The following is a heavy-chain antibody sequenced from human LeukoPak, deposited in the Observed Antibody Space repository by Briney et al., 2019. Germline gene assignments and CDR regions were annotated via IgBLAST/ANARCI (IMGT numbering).Heavy chain of an antibody. CDR3: ARAGEVTPPYFDY. CDR1: GYTFTGYY. J-gene: IGHJ4*02. CDR2: INPNSGGT. V-gene: IGHV1-2*02. D-gene: IGHD4-11*01. Sequence: GASVKVSCKASGYTFTGYYMHWVRQAPGQGLEWMGWINPNSGGTNYAQKFQGRVTMTRDTSISTAYMELSRLRSDDTAVYYCARAGEVTPPYFDYWGQGTLVTVSS.